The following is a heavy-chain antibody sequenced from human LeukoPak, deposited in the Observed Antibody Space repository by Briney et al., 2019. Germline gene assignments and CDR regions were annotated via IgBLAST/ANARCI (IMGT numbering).Heavy chain of an antibody. CDR1: GYTFTSYG. CDR3: AGTTVVTPWGLPGGYDAFDI. V-gene: IGHV1-18*01. J-gene: IGHJ3*02. D-gene: IGHD4-23*01. Sequence: ASVKVSCKASGYTFTSYGISWVRQAPGQGLEWMGWISAYNGNTNHAQKLQGRVTMTTDTSTSTAYMELRSLRSDDTAVYYCAGTTVVTPWGLPGGYDAFDIWGQGTMVTVSS. CDR2: ISAYNGNT.